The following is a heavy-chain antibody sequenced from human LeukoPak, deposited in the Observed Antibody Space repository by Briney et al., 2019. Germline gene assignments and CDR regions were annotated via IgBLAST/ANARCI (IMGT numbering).Heavy chain of an antibody. Sequence: GASVKVPCKASGFTFTSSAMQWVRQARGQRLEWIGWIVVGSGNTNYAQKFQERVTITRDMSTSTAYMELSSLRSEDTAVYYCAAAAVTTDEWGLFDYWGQGTLVTVSS. CDR1: GFTFTSSA. CDR2: IVVGSGNT. D-gene: IGHD4-17*01. J-gene: IGHJ4*02. V-gene: IGHV1-58*02. CDR3: AAAAVTTDEWGLFDY.